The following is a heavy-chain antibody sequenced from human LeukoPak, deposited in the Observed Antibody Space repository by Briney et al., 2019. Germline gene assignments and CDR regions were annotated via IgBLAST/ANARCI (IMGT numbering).Heavy chain of an antibody. CDR2: TSSSDAGT. Sequence: PGGSLRLSCAASGFTLSSYAMSWVRQAPGKGLEWVSATSSSDAGTYYAESVRGRFTISRDNSKNTLYLQMNSLRAEDTAVYYCAKGIGLYYYDSSGYYDAFDIWGQGTMVTVSS. D-gene: IGHD3-22*01. CDR1: GFTLSSYA. J-gene: IGHJ3*02. CDR3: AKGIGLYYYDSSGYYDAFDI. V-gene: IGHV3-23*01.